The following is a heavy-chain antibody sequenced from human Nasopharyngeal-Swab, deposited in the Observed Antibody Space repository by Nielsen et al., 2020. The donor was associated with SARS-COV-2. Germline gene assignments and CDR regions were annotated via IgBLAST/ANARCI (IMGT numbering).Heavy chain of an antibody. CDR1: GFTFDDYA. D-gene: IGHD5-12*01. V-gene: IGHV3-9*01. Sequence: SLQISCAASGFTFDDYAMHWVRQAPGKGLEWVSGISWNSGSIGYADSVKGRFTISRDNAKNSLYLQMNSLRAEDTALYYCAKEALGYSGYDSNWFGPWGQGTLVTVSS. J-gene: IGHJ5*02. CDR2: ISWNSGSI. CDR3: AKEALGYSGYDSNWFGP.